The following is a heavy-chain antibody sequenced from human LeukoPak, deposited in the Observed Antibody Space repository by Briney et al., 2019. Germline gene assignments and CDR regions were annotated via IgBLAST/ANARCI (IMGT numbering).Heavy chain of an antibody. CDR3: ARQPDSSSWYLGWFDP. J-gene: IGHJ5*02. CDR2: IYYSGST. V-gene: IGHV4-59*05. Sequence: SETLSLTCTVSGGSISSYYWSWIRQPAGKGLEWIGSIYYSGSTYYNPSLKSRVTISVDTSKNQFSLKLSSVTAADTAVYYCARQPDSSSWYLGWFDPWGQGTLVTVSS. CDR1: GGSISSYY. D-gene: IGHD6-13*01.